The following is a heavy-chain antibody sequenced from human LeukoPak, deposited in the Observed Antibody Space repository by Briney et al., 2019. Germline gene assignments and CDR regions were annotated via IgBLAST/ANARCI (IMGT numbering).Heavy chain of an antibody. CDR1: GFTFSSYW. Sequence: PGGSLRLSCAASGFTFSSYWISWVRQAPGKGLEWVANIKQDGSEKYYVDSVKGRFTISRDNAKNSLYLQMNSLRAEDTAVYYCAREDGDWNYYYYGMDVWGQGTTVTVSS. CDR2: IKQDGSEK. V-gene: IGHV3-7*01. CDR3: AREDGDWNYYYYGMDV. D-gene: IGHD4-17*01. J-gene: IGHJ6*02.